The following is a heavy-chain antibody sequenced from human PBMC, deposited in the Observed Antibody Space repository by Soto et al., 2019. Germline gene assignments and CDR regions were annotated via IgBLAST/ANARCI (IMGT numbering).Heavy chain of an antibody. CDR1: GFTFSSYA. V-gene: IGHV3-30-3*01. J-gene: IGHJ4*02. Sequence: QVQLVESGGGVVQPGRSLRLSCAASGFTFSSYAMHWVRQAPGKGLEWVAVISYDGSNKYYADSVKGRFTISRDNSKNSLYLQMNSLRAEDTAVYYCARDSEGDYFDYWGQGTLVTVSA. CDR2: ISYDGSNK. CDR3: ARDSEGDYFDY.